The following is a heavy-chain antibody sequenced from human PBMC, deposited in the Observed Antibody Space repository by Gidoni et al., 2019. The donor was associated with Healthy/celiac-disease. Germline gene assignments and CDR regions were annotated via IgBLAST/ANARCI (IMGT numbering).Heavy chain of an antibody. D-gene: IGHD6-13*01. V-gene: IGHV3-33*01. J-gene: IGHJ3*02. CDR2: IWYDGSNK. Sequence: QVQLVESGGGVVHPGRSLCLSCAASGFTFISYGMHWVRQDPGKGLEWVAVIWYDGSNKYYADSVKGRFTISRDNSKNTLYLQMNSLRAEDTAVYYCARDVGAASFLDAFDIWGQGTMVTVSS. CDR1: GFTFISYG. CDR3: ARDVGAASFLDAFDI.